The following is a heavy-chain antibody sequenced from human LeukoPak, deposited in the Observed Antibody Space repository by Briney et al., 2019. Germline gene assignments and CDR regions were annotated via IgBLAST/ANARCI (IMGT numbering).Heavy chain of an antibody. CDR3: ARANRPFHSSGWYKDY. Sequence: GGSLRLSCAAPGFTFSSYAMHWVRQAPGKGLERVAVISYDGSSKYFADSVKGRFTISRDTSKNTLYLQMNSLRAEDTAVYYCARANRPFHSSGWYKDYWGQGTLVTVSS. CDR2: ISYDGSSK. D-gene: IGHD6-19*01. J-gene: IGHJ4*02. V-gene: IGHV3-30-3*01. CDR1: GFTFSSYA.